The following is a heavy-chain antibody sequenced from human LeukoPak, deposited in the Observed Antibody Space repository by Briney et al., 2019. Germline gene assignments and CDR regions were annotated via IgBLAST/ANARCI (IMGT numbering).Heavy chain of an antibody. V-gene: IGHV1-8*01. CDR3: GRAASPYYYAMDA. Sequence: ASVKVSCKSSGYTFTSYEINWVRQVTGQGLEWMGRANPNSGSTDYAQRFQGRLILTTNTLSRTAYMELSSLTSSDTAVYFCGRAASPYYYAMDAWGQGTTVTVS. CDR2: ANPNSGST. CDR1: GYTFTSYE. J-gene: IGHJ6*02.